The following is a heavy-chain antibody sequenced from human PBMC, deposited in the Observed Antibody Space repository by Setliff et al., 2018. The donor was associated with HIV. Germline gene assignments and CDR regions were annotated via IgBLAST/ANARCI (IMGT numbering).Heavy chain of an antibody. D-gene: IGHD3-10*01. Sequence: GGSLRLSCVASGFTFSSFAMSWVRQAPGKGPEWVSVISGNGGGTNYADSVKGRFTISRDNSKNMVYLQMSNVRAEDTAVYYCAKDLHYGSGNYGWHWGKGTTVTVSS. CDR3: AKDLHYGSGNYGWH. CDR1: GFTFSSFA. CDR2: ISGNGGGT. V-gene: IGHV3-23*01. J-gene: IGHJ6*04.